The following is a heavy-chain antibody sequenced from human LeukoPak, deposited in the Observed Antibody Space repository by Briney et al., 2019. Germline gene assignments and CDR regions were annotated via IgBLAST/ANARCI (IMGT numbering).Heavy chain of an antibody. V-gene: IGHV3-23*01. CDR1: GFTFTSYS. D-gene: IGHD2-2*02. J-gene: IGHJ6*02. Sequence: GGSLRLSCAASGFTFTSYSMNWVRQAPGKGLEWVSTISGGGGSTYYADSVKGRFTISRDNSKNTLYLQMNSLRAEDTAVYYCATQTSYCSSTSCYNHYYYYGMDVWGQGTTVTVSS. CDR2: ISGGGGST. CDR3: ATQTSYCSSTSCYNHYYYYGMDV.